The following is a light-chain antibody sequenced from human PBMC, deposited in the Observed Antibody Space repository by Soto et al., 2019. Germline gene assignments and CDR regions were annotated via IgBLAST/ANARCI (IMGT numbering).Light chain of an antibody. CDR1: SSDVGGYKY. J-gene: IGLJ1*01. CDR2: DVS. Sequence: SAPPLPSSVPGSPGQSIAISCTGSSSDVGGYKYVSWYQQHPGKAPKLMIYDVSNRPSGVSDRFSGSKSGNTASLTISGLQSEDEADYYCSSYTSSKSYVFGTGTKVTVL. CDR3: SSYTSSKSYV. V-gene: IGLV2-14*03.